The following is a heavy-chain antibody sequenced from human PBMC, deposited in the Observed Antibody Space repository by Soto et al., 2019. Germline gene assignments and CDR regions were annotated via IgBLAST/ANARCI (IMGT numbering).Heavy chain of an antibody. CDR1: GFTFSSYA. J-gene: IGHJ4*02. D-gene: IGHD6-19*01. CDR3: ATNIPPFIAVADTDY. Sequence: EVQLLESGGGLVQPGGSLRLSCAASGFTFSSYAMSWVRQAPGKGLEWVSAISGSGGSTYYADSVKGRFTISRDNSKNTLYLQMNRLRAEDTAVYYCATNIPPFIAVADTDYWGQGTLVTVSS. V-gene: IGHV3-23*01. CDR2: ISGSGGST.